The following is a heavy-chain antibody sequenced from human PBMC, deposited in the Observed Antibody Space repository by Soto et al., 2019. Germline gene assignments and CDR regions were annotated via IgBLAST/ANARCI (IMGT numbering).Heavy chain of an antibody. CDR3: VKGEYYYDGSAYYPFDY. Sequence: GGSLRLSCAASGFTFSSYSMNWVRQAPGKGLEWVSYISSSGTTKHYPGSVKGRFTISRENSKNSLYLQMSSLRAGDTAVYYCVKGEYYYDGSAYYPFDYWGQGRMVTVSS. J-gene: IGHJ4*02. CDR2: ISSSGTTK. D-gene: IGHD3-22*01. CDR1: GFTFSSYS. V-gene: IGHV3-48*01.